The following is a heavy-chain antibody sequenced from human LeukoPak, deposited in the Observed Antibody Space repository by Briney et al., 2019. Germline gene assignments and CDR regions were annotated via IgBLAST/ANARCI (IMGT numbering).Heavy chain of an antibody. J-gene: IGHJ4*02. CDR1: GGSISSYY. CDR3: ARTWDY. Sequence: SETLSLTCTVSGGSISSYYWSWIRQPPGKGLEWIGNIYNSGSTSYNPSLRSRVTMSVDTSKNQFSLKLSSVTAADTAFYYCARTWDYWGQGTLVTVSS. CDR2: IYNSGST. V-gene: IGHV4-59*01.